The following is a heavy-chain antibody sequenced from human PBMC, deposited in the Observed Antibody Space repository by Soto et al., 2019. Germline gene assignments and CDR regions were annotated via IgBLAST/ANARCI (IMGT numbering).Heavy chain of an antibody. CDR1: GYTFTKYG. CDR3: SRARYCTSPSCYNHYFYGMDI. CDR2: IGVYNGKT. V-gene: IGHV1-18*04. Sequence: QEQLVESGGEVKKPGASVRVSCKASGYTFTKYGITWVRQAPGQGLEWMGWIGVYNGKTNYARKLQGTVFMTADTAARTAYTELRSLRSEDTAVYYCSRARYCTSPSCYNHYFYGMDIWGQGTTVSVSS. D-gene: IGHD2-2*02. J-gene: IGHJ6*02.